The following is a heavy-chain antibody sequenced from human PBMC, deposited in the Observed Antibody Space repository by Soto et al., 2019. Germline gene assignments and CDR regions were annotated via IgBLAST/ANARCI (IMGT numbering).Heavy chain of an antibody. CDR2: ISSSGRTA. J-gene: IGHJ4*02. V-gene: IGHV3-48*03. D-gene: IGHD2-15*01. CDR1: GFTSSSYE. Sequence: GGSLRLSCAASGFTSSSYEMNWVRQAPGKGLEWVSYISSSGRTAYYADSVKGRFTISRDNAKNSLSLQMNSLRAEDTAVYYCAREAATVDYCGQGTLVTVSS. CDR3: AREAATVDY.